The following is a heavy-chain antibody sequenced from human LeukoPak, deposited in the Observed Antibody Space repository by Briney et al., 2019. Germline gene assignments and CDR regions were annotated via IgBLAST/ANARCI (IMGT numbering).Heavy chain of an antibody. V-gene: IGHV1-46*01. CDR2: INPSGGST. D-gene: IGHD3-22*01. Sequence: ASVKVSCKASGYTFTGYYMHWVRQAPGQGLEWMGIINPSGGSTSYAQKFQGRVTMTRDTSTSTVYMELSSLRSEDTAVYYCARARGYYDSSGHNNWFDPWGQGTLVTVSS. CDR1: GYTFTGYY. J-gene: IGHJ5*02. CDR3: ARARGYYDSSGHNNWFDP.